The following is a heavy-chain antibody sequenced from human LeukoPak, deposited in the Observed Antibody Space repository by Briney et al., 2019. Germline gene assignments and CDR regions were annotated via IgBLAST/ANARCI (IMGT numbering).Heavy chain of an antibody. D-gene: IGHD5-18*01. CDR1: GFTFSSYW. CDR2: INSDGRST. J-gene: IGHJ4*02. Sequence: GGSLRLSCAASGFTFSSYWMHWVRQAPGKGLVWVSRINSDGRSTSYADSVKGRFTISRDNAKNTLYLQMNSLRAEDTAVYYCAKDRQIQLWSPFDYWGQGTLVTVSS. V-gene: IGHV3-74*01. CDR3: AKDRQIQLWSPFDY.